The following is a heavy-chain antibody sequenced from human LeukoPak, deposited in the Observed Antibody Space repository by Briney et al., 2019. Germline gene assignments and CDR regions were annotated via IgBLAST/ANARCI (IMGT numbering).Heavy chain of an antibody. Sequence: ALVKVSCKASGYTFTSYGISWVRQAPGQGLEWMGWISAYNGNTNYAQKLQGRVTMATDTSTSTAYMELRSLRSDDTAVYYCARADSSSWYRSWFDPWGQGTLVTVSS. CDR3: ARADSSSWYRSWFDP. CDR1: GYTFTSYG. CDR2: ISAYNGNT. D-gene: IGHD6-13*01. V-gene: IGHV1-18*01. J-gene: IGHJ5*02.